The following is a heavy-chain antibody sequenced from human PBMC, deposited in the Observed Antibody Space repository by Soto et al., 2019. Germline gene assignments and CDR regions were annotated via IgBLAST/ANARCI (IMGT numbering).Heavy chain of an antibody. CDR1: GFTFSSYW. CDR2: INSDGSST. Sequence: PGGSLRLSCAASGFTFSSYWMHWVRQAPGKGLVWVSRINSDGSSTSYADSVKGRFTISRDNAKNTLYLQMNSLRAEDTAVYYCARDYYDILTGYYYGMDVWGQGTTVTVS. D-gene: IGHD3-9*01. V-gene: IGHV3-74*01. CDR3: ARDYYDILTGYYYGMDV. J-gene: IGHJ6*02.